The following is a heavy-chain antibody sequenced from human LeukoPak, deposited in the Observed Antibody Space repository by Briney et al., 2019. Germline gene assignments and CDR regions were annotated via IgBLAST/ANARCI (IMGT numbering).Heavy chain of an antibody. CDR3: ARVADGAQSGAFDI. J-gene: IGHJ3*02. Sequence: ASVRVSCKASGYTFTAYHMHWVRQAPGQGLEWMGGINPKSGGTDYGQKFQGRVSMTRDTSISTAYMELTRLKSDDTAVYYCARVADGAQSGAFDIWGQGTMVTVSS. CDR2: INPKSGGT. V-gene: IGHV1-2*02. CDR1: GYTFTAYH. D-gene: IGHD4-17*01.